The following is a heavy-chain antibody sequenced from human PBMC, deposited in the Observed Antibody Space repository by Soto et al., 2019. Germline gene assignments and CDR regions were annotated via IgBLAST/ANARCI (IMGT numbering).Heavy chain of an antibody. Sequence: GASVKVSCKASGYTFTSYGISWVRQAPGQGLEWMGWISAYNSNTNYAQKLQGRVTMTTDTSTSTAYMELRSLRSDDTAVYYCARDHLYCSSGTCPQDYWGQGTLVTVSS. V-gene: IGHV1-18*01. CDR2: ISAYNSNT. CDR3: ARDHLYCSSGTCPQDY. CDR1: GYTFTSYG. D-gene: IGHD2-15*01. J-gene: IGHJ4*02.